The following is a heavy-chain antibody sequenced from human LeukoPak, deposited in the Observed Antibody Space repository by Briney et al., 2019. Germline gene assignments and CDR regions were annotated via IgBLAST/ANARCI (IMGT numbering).Heavy chain of an antibody. CDR2: TRNKANSYTT. CDR1: GFTFSDHY. Sequence: GGSLRPSCAASGFTFSDHYMDWVRQAPGKGLEWVGRTRNKANSYTTEYAASVKGRFTISRDDSKNSLYLQMNSLKTEDTAVYYCARDIGGDYGYYFDYWGQGTLVTVSS. J-gene: IGHJ4*02. CDR3: ARDIGGDYGYYFDY. V-gene: IGHV3-72*01. D-gene: IGHD4-17*01.